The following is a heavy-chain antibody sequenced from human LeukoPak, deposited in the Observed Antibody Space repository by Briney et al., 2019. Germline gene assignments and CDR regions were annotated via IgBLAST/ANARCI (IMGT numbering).Heavy chain of an antibody. CDR3: ARVTLTGYYAFDY. J-gene: IGHJ4*02. V-gene: IGHV3-21*01. Sequence: GGSLRLSCAASGFTFSSYEMNWVRQAPGKGLEWVSSISSTSSNIYYADSLKGRFTISRDNAKQSLYLQMNSLRAEDTAVYYCARVTLTGYYAFDYWGQGTLVTVSS. CDR2: ISSTSSNI. CDR1: GFTFSSYE. D-gene: IGHD3-9*01.